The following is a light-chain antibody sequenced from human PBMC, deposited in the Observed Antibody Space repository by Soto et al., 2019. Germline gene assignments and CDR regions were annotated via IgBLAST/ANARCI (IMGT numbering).Light chain of an antibody. Sequence: QSALTQPASVSGSPGQSITISCSGTSSDVGGYNYVSWYQQHPGKAPKLMIYDVDNRPSGVSNRFSGSKSGNXASLTISGLXXEDXAXYXCSSYXSIXXYVFXXX. CDR1: SSDVGGYNY. J-gene: IGLJ1*01. CDR3: SSYXSIXXYV. V-gene: IGLV2-14*03. CDR2: DVD.